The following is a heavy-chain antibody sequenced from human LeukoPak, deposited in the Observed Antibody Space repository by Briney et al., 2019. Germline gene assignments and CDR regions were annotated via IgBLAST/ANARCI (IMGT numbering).Heavy chain of an antibody. D-gene: IGHD2-2*01. CDR3: ATLGGGYCSSTSCSRLNDFDY. CDR1: GFTFSSYA. V-gene: IGHV3-23*01. Sequence: GGSLRLSCAASGFTFSSYAMSWARQAPGEGLEWVSAISGSGGSTYYADSVKGRLTISRDNSKNTLYLQMNSLRAEDTAVYYCATLGGGYCSSTSCSRLNDFDYWGQGTLVTVSS. CDR2: ISGSGGST. J-gene: IGHJ4*02.